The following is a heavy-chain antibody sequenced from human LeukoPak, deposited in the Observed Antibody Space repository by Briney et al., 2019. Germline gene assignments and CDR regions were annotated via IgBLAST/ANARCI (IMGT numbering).Heavy chain of an antibody. CDR1: GFTFSSYE. J-gene: IGHJ4*02. Sequence: GGSLRLSCAASGFTFSSYEMNWVRQAPGKGLEWVSYISSSGSTIYYVDSVKGRFTISRDNAKNSLYLQMNSLRAEDTAVYYCARDRSHDYGDYVDYWGQGTLVTVSS. CDR2: ISSSGSTI. V-gene: IGHV3-48*03. D-gene: IGHD4-17*01. CDR3: ARDRSHDYGDYVDY.